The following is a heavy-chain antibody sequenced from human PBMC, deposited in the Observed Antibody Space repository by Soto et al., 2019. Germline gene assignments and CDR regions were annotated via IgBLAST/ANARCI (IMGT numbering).Heavy chain of an antibody. D-gene: IGHD2-2*01. Sequence: SETLSFTGTVSGGTITGSYWSWIGQAPGKGLEWIGYIYYSGSTTYNPSLKSRVTMSVDTARNQFSLQLSSVTAADTAVYFCAKYRRTDADRHTFDYWGQGALVTVSS. J-gene: IGHJ4*02. V-gene: IGHV4-59*01. CDR3: AKYRRTDADRHTFDY. CDR1: GGTITGSY. CDR2: IYYSGST.